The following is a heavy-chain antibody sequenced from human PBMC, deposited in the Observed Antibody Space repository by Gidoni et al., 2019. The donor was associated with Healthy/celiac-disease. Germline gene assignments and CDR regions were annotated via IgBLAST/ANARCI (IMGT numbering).Heavy chain of an antibody. Sequence: QVQLGESGGGVVQPGRSLSLACAASGFPFRRYALPWVRQAPGKGLEWVAVISYDGSNKYYADSVKGRFTISRDNSKNTLYLQMNSLRAEDTAVYYCARRASELLWFGELLGGMDVWGQGTTVTVSS. CDR2: ISYDGSNK. CDR1: GFPFRRYA. D-gene: IGHD3-10*01. J-gene: IGHJ6*02. V-gene: IGHV3-30*01. CDR3: ARRASELLWFGELLGGMDV.